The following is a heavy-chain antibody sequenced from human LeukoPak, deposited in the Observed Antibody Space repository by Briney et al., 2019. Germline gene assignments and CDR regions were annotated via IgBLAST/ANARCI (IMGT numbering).Heavy chain of an antibody. CDR1: GGTFSSYA. V-gene: IGHV1-69*05. CDR2: IIPIFGTA. J-gene: IGHJ4*02. CDR3: AREGSSSSFNFDY. D-gene: IGHD6-6*01. Sequence: SVKVSCKASGGTFSSYAISWVRQAPGQGLEWMGGIIPIFGTANYAQKFQGRVTITTDESTSTAYMELSGLRSEDTAVYYCAREGSSSSFNFDYWGQGTLVTVSS.